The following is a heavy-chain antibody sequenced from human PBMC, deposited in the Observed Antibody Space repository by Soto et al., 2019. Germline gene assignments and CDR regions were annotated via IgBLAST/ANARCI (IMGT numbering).Heavy chain of an antibody. CDR1: GGSISSGDYY. D-gene: IGHD4-17*01. CDR3: AREPTTVTQIDY. CDR2: MYYSGNT. V-gene: IGHV4-30-4*01. J-gene: IGHJ4*02. Sequence: QVQLQESGPGLVKPSQTLSLTCTVSGGSISSGDYYWSWIRQPPGKGLEWIGYMYYSGNTYYNTSPKSRXXIXVXXSKNQFSQKLSSVTAADTAVYYCAREPTTVTQIDYWGQGILVTVSS.